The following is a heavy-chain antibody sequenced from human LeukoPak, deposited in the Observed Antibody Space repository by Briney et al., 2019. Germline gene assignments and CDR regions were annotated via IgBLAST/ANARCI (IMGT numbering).Heavy chain of an antibody. D-gene: IGHD4-17*01. V-gene: IGHV3-74*01. J-gene: IGHJ4*02. CDR2: INSDGSST. CDR3: AAQTTVVPLGDY. Sequence: GGSLRLSCAASGFTFSSYWMHWVRQAPGKGLVWVSRINSDGSSTSYADSVKGRFTISRDNAKNTLCLQMNSLRAEDTAVYYCAAQTTVVPLGDYWGQGTLVTVSS. CDR1: GFTFSSYW.